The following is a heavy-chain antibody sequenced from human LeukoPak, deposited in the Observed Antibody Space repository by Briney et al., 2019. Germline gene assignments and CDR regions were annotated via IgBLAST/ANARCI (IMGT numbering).Heavy chain of an antibody. J-gene: IGHJ4*02. CDR1: GGSISSIHW. Sequence: TSGTLSLTCAVSGGSISSIHWWSWVRQPPGKGLEWIGETHQSGTTNYNPSLRSRVTISGDTSKNQFSLKLSFVTAADTAVYYCARGGPDVDMATTIDYWGQGTLVTVSS. CDR3: ARGGPDVDMATTIDY. V-gene: IGHV4-4*02. D-gene: IGHD5-24*01. CDR2: THQSGTT.